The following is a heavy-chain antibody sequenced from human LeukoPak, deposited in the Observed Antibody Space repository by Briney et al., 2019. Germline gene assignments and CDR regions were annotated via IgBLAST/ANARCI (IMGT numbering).Heavy chain of an antibody. CDR1: GFTFTTYG. CDR3: ARVADHDY. D-gene: IGHD2-15*01. V-gene: IGHV3-23*01. Sequence: PGGSLRLSCSASGFTFTTYGMNWVRQAPGKGLEWVSGIGGSGTRTYYADSVKGRFTISRDNSKNTLYLQMNSLRAEDTAVYYCARVADHDYWGQGTLVTVSS. J-gene: IGHJ4*02. CDR2: IGGSGTRT.